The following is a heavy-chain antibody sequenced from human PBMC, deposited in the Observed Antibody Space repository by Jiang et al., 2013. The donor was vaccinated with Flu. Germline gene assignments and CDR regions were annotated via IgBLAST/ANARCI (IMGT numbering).Heavy chain of an antibody. Sequence: QLVESGGGLVQPGRSLRLSCTASGFTFGDYAMSWFRQAPGKGLEWVGFIRSKAYGGTTEYAASVKGRFTISRDDSKSIAYLQMNSLKTEDTAVYYCTRDETGSYYGLYAFDIWGQGTMVTVSS. J-gene: IGHJ3*02. CDR3: TRDETGSYYGLYAFDI. V-gene: IGHV3-49*03. CDR1: GFTFGDYA. D-gene: IGHD1-26*01. CDR2: IRSKAYGGTT.